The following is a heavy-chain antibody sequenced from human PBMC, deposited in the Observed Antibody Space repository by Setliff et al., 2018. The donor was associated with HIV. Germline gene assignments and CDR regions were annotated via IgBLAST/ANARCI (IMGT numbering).Heavy chain of an antibody. J-gene: IGHJ4*02. V-gene: IGHV3-7*01. CDR2: VNPDGNEK. Sequence: GSLRLSCVGSGFTFSPHWITWVRQAPGKGLEWVANVNPDGNEKHYIDSVKGRFTISRDNAKSSLYLQMSSLRADDTAVFYCARVLSGNSYDVSDFWGQGTLVTVSS. D-gene: IGHD3-10*01. CDR1: GFTFSPHW. CDR3: ARVLSGNSYDVSDF.